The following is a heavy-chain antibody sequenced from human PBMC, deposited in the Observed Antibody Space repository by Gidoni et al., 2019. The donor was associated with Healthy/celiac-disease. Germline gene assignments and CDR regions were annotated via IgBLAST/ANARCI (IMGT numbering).Heavy chain of an antibody. CDR1: SSYA. CDR3: ARDLTGIAVDEGYFDY. CDR2: ISYDGSNK. J-gene: IGHJ4*02. V-gene: IGHV3-30-3*01. D-gene: IGHD6-19*01. Sequence: SSYAMHWVRQAPGKGLEWVAVISYDGSNKYYADSVKGRFTISRDNSRNTLYLQMNSLRAEDTAVYYCARDLTGIAVDEGYFDYWGQGTLVTVSS.